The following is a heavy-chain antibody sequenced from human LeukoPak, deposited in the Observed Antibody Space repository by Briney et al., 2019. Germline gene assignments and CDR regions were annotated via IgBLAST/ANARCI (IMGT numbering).Heavy chain of an antibody. V-gene: IGHV3-74*01. CDR2: ISSDGSTT. J-gene: IGHJ3*02. D-gene: IGHD3-22*01. Sequence: PGGSLRLSCAASGFTLSNYWIRWVRQTPGKGLVWVSRISSDGSTTNYADSVKGRFTISRDNAKNTLYLQMNSLRAEDTAMYYCARVGYYYDDNCDAFDIWGQGTMVTVSS. CDR3: ARVGYYYDDNCDAFDI. CDR1: GFTLSNYW.